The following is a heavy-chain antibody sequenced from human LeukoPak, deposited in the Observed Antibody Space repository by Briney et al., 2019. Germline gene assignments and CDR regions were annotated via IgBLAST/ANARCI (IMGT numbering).Heavy chain of an antibody. Sequence: YWSWVRXXPGKGLEWIGYIYYSGSTNYNPSLKSRVTISVDTSKNQFSLKLNSVTAADTAVYYCARHYDSSGYWYYFDYWGQGTLVTVSS. V-gene: IGHV4-59*08. CDR3: ARHYDSSGYWYYFDY. CDR2: IYYSGST. J-gene: IGHJ4*02. D-gene: IGHD3-22*01. CDR1: Y.